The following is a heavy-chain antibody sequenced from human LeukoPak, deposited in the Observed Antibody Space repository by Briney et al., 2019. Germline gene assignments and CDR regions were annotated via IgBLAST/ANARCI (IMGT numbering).Heavy chain of an antibody. D-gene: IGHD2-15*01. CDR1: GDSVSSNNAA. CDR3: AREGGYYYYIDV. CDR2: TYYRSKWSS. Sequence: SQTLSLTCVISGDSVSSNNAAWHWIRQSPSRGLERLGRTYYRSKWSSDYAVSLKSRITINRDTSRNQFSLQLSSVTPEDTAVYFCAREGGYYYYIDVWGKGTTVTVFS. J-gene: IGHJ6*03. V-gene: IGHV6-1*01.